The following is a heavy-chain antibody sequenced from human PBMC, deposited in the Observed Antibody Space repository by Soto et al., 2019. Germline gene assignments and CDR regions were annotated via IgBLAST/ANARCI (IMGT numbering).Heavy chain of an antibody. CDR3: ARHSPAYGSGSYFQFSAKNWFDP. D-gene: IGHD3-10*01. CDR2: IYYSGST. V-gene: IGHV4-39*01. CDR1: GGSIGSSSYY. J-gene: IGHJ5*02. Sequence: SETLSLTCTVSGGSIGSSSYYWGWIRQPPGKGLEWIGSIYYSGSTYYNPSLKSRVTISVDTSKNQFSLKLSSVTAADTAVYYCARHSPAYGSGSYFQFSAKNWFDPWGQGTLVTVS.